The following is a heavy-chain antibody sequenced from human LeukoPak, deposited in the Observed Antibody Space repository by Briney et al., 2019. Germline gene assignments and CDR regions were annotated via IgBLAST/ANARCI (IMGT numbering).Heavy chain of an antibody. CDR2: VDNGGSGR. V-gene: IGHV3-74*03. D-gene: IGHD2-8*02. J-gene: IGHJ4*02. CDR1: GLTFSNYW. CDR3: ARGGYGTGIDY. Sequence: PGGSLRLSRAASGLTFSNYWMHWVRHAPGKGLVWVSYVDNGGSGREYADSVKGRFTISRDNVKSMVYLQMNSLRAEDTAVYYCARGGYGTGIDYWGQGTLVAVSS.